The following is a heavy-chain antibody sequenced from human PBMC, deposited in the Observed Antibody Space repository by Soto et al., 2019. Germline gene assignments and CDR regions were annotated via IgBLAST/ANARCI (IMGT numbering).Heavy chain of an antibody. V-gene: IGHV4-59*01. J-gene: IGHJ6*02. CDR2: IYYIGST. CDR3: VRAVWLGVVIIRPLEV. Sequence: SETLSLTCTVSGGSISSYYWSWIRQPPGKGLEWIGYIYYIGSTNYTPSLKSRVTISVDTSKNQFSLKLSSLTDADTAVYYCVRAVWLGVVIIRPLEVWGQGTTVTVS. CDR1: GGSISSYY. D-gene: IGHD3-3*01.